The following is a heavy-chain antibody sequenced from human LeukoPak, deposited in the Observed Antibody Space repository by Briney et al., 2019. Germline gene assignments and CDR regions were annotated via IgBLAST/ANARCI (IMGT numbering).Heavy chain of an antibody. Sequence: GGSLRLSCAASGFTFSSYAMSWVRQAPGKGLEWVSGISGSGGSTLYADSVKGRFTISRDNSKNTLYLQMNSLRAEDTAVYYCAREATMIVVVTMDGPDYWGQGTLVTVSS. CDR3: AREATMIVVVTMDGPDY. D-gene: IGHD3-22*01. V-gene: IGHV3-23*01. CDR2: ISGSGGST. J-gene: IGHJ4*02. CDR1: GFTFSSYA.